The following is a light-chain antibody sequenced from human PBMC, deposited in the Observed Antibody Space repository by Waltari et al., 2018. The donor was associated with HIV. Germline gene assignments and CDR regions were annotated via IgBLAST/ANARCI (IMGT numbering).Light chain of an antibody. CDR3: GTWDARLSAGVFGSGTKV. J-gene: IGLJ1*01. Sequence: QSVLTQQPPSVSAAPGQNVTMSCSGANSHIRNDFVFWYQHSPGMAPRLLIYDINKRPLGIPERFSASKSGTSATLGITGLQTGDEGDYYCGTWDARLSAGVFGSGTKVF. CDR1: NSHIRNDF. CDR2: DIN. V-gene: IGLV1-51*01.